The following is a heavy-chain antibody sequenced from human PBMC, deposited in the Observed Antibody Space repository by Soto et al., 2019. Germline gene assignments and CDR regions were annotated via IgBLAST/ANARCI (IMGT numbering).Heavy chain of an antibody. J-gene: IGHJ5*02. CDR1: GGSISSGDYY. CDR3: ARTYYDFWSGYYKRENWFDP. CDR2: IYYSGST. D-gene: IGHD3-3*01. V-gene: IGHV4-30-4*01. Sequence: SETLSLTCTVSGGSISSGDYYWSWTRQPPGKGLEWIGYIYYSGSTYYNPSLKSRVTISVDTTKNQFSLKLSSVTAADTAVYYCARTYYDFWSGYYKRENWFDPWGHGTLVTVSS.